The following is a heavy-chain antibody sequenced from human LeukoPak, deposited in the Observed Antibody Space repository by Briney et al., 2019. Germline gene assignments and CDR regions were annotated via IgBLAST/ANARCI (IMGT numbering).Heavy chain of an antibody. D-gene: IGHD2-15*01. CDR1: GFTFSSYG. V-gene: IGHV3-33*01. J-gene: IGHJ6*02. CDR2: IWYDGSNK. CDR3: ARDTYCSGGSCYWPLYYYYGMDV. Sequence: GRSLRLSCAASGFTFSSYGMHWVRQAPGKGLEWVAVIWYDGSNKYYADSVKGRFTISRDNSKNTLYLQMNSLRAEDTAVYYCARDTYCSGGSCYWPLYYYYGMDVWGRGTTVTVSS.